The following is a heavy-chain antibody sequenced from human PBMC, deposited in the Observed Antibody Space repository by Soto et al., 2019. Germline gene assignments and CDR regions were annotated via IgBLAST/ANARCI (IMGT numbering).Heavy chain of an antibody. D-gene: IGHD3-10*01. CDR2: VNPILSMS. CDR3: ATSYGSGYRAFDY. Sequence: QVQLVQSGAEVKGPGSSVKVSCKASGDTFNFYSITWVRQAPGLGLEWMGRVNPILSMSNFAQRFQGRVTMTADKSTSTAYMELMGLRSEDTAIYYCATSYGSGYRAFDYWGQGALVTVSS. CDR1: GDTFNFYS. V-gene: IGHV1-69*04. J-gene: IGHJ4*02.